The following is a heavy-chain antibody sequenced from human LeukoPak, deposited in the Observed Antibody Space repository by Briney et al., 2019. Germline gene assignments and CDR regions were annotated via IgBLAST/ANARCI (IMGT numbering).Heavy chain of an antibody. CDR1: GFTFSSYE. V-gene: IGHV3-48*03. CDR2: ISSSGSTI. D-gene: IGHD3-10*02. Sequence: GGSLRLSCAASGFTFSSYEMNWVRQAPGNGLEWVSYISSSGSTIYYADSVKGRSTISRDNAKNSLYLQMNSLRAEDTAVYYCAELGITMIGGVWGKGTTVTISS. J-gene: IGHJ6*04. CDR3: AELGITMIGGV.